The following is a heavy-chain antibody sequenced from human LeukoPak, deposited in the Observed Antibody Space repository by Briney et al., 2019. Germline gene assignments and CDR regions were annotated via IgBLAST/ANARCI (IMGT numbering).Heavy chain of an antibody. V-gene: IGHV4-59*08. CDR2: IYYSGST. CDR3: ARHNSGWYIDY. D-gene: IGHD6-19*01. CDR1: GGSISSYY. J-gene: IGHJ4*02. Sequence: SETLSLTCTVSGGSISSYYWSWIRQPPGKGLEWIGYIYYSGSTNYNPSLKSRATISVDTSKNQFSLKLSSVTAADTAVYYCARHNSGWYIDYWGQGTLVTVSS.